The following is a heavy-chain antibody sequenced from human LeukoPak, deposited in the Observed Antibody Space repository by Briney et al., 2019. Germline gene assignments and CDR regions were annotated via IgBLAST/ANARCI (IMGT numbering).Heavy chain of an antibody. CDR2: IYSRGNT. CDR3: ARGLGDFDY. V-gene: IGHV4-39*07. J-gene: IGHJ4*02. D-gene: IGHD3-10*01. CDR1: GASISSSSSY. Sequence: SDTLSLTCTVSGASISSSSSYWGWIRQPPGKGLEWLGNIYSRGNTYYKPSLRSRVTISVDTSKNQFSLKLSSVTAADTAVYYCARGLGDFDYWGQGTLVTVSS.